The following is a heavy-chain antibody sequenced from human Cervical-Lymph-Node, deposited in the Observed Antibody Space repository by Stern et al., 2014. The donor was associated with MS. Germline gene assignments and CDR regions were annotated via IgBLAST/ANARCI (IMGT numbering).Heavy chain of an antibody. D-gene: IGHD3-3*01. V-gene: IGHV3-43*01. CDR2: ISCDGSRT. CDR3: AKGLYYDFWSGVYFDY. Sequence: EVQLLESGGVVVQPGGSLRLSCAASGYAFADYTSDWVRQAPGKGLEWVSLISCDGSRTCYVDSLKGSFTISRDNRTNSMYLQMNSLRIEYTALYYCAKGLYYDFWSGVYFDYWGQGTLVTVSS. J-gene: IGHJ4*02. CDR1: GYAFADYT.